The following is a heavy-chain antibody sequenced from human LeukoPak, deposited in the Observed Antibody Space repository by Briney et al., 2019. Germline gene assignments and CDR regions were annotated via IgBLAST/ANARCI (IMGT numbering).Heavy chain of an antibody. CDR2: LYSGGNT. D-gene: IGHD3-10*01. CDR3: ARYDGGSGPFDY. J-gene: IGHJ4*02. CDR1: GFTFSGSA. V-gene: IGHV3-53*01. Sequence: GGSLRFSCAASGFTFSGSAMHWVRQAPGKGLEWVSVLYSGGNTYYADSVKGRFTISRDNSKNTLYLQMNSLRAEDTAVYYCARYDGGSGPFDYWGQGTLVTVSS.